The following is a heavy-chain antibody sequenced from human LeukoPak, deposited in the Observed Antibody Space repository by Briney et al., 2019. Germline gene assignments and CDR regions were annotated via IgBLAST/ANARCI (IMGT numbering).Heavy chain of an antibody. D-gene: IGHD3-22*01. J-gene: IGHJ4*02. CDR3: ARADYSDSSGYNDY. CDR1: GFTVSSNY. CDR2: IYSGGNT. Sequence: GGSLRLSCAASGFTVSSNYMSWVRQAPGKGLEWVSVIYSGGNTYYADSVKGRFTISRDNSKNTLYLQMTSLRAEDTAVYYCARADYSDSSGYNDYWGQGTLVTVSS. V-gene: IGHV3-53*01.